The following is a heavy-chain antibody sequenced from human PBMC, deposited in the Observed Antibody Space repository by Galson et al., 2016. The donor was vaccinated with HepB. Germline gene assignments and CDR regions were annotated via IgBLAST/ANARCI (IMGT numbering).Heavy chain of an antibody. CDR2: TYYRSKWYN. J-gene: IGHJ5*02. D-gene: IGHD7-27*01. V-gene: IGHV6-1*01. Sequence: CAISGDSVSTNSAAWNWIRQSPSRGLEWLGRTYYRSKWYNAYALSVQSRITINPDTSKNQISLQLNSVTHEDTAVYSCARAKANWDGGGDNWFDPWGQGTLVTVSS. CDR3: ARAKANWDGGGDNWFDP. CDR1: GDSVSTNSAA.